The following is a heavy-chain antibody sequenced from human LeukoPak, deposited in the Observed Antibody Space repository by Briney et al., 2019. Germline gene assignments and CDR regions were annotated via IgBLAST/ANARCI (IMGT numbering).Heavy chain of an antibody. V-gene: IGHV3-53*01. CDR3: ARDGSGGYRNRGIYDI. Sequence: GGSLRLSCAASGFTVSNYYINWVRQAPGKGLEWVSVLYSGGGTYYADSVKGRFTISSDNSKNTLYLQMNNLRAEDTAVYYCARDGSGGYRNRGIYDIWGQGTVVTVSS. CDR2: LYSGGGT. J-gene: IGHJ3*02. D-gene: IGHD5-18*01. CDR1: GFTVSNYY.